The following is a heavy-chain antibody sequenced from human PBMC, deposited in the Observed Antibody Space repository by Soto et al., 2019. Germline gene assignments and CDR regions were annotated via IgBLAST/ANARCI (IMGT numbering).Heavy chain of an antibody. Sequence: QVQLQQWGAGLLKPSETLSLTCAVYGGSFSGYYWSWIRQPPGKGLEWIGEINHSGSTNYNPSLKRRVTISVDTSKNQFSLKLSSATAADTSVYYCARGWLAVAGTGWFDPWGQGYLVTVSS. CDR3: ARGWLAVAGTGWFDP. CDR1: GGSFSGYY. CDR2: INHSGST. D-gene: IGHD6-19*01. V-gene: IGHV4-34*01. J-gene: IGHJ5*02.